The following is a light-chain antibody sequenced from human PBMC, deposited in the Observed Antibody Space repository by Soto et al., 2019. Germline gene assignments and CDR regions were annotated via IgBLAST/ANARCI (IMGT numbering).Light chain of an antibody. CDR3: SSYAGSNTPYV. V-gene: IGLV2-8*01. CDR2: EVN. CDR1: SSDVGGYNY. Sequence: QSALTQPPSASGSPGQSVTISCTGTSSDVGGYNYVSWYQHHPGNAPKLMIYEVNKRTSGVPDRFSGSKSGNTASLTVSGLQAEDEADYYRSSYAGSNTPYVFGTGTKVTVL. J-gene: IGLJ1*01.